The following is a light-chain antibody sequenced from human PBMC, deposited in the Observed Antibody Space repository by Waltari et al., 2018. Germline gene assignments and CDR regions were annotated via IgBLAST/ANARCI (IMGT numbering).Light chain of an antibody. V-gene: IGKV3-11*01. CDR1: PSVSSS. J-gene: IGKJ1*01. Sequence: ELVLTQSPATLSLSPGERAALSCRASPSVSSSLVWYQQKPGQAPRLLMYGASNRAPGIPARFGGSGSGTDFTLTISSLEPEDFAVYYCQQRSNWPPTFGQGTKVEIK. CDR3: QQRSNWPPT. CDR2: GAS.